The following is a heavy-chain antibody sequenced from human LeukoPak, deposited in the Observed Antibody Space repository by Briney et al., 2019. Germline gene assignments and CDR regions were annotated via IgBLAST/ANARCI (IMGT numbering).Heavy chain of an antibody. Sequence: PGGSLRLSCAASEFTFNRYWMSWVRQAPGKGLQWVANIEQDGSEAHYVDSVKGRFTISRDNAKNSLSLQMNSLNVDDTGVYFCTRDALFGSGRTHLDFWSQGTLVSVSS. V-gene: IGHV3-7*04. CDR2: IEQDGSEA. D-gene: IGHD3-10*01. CDR3: TRDALFGSGRTHLDF. J-gene: IGHJ4*02. CDR1: EFTFNRYW.